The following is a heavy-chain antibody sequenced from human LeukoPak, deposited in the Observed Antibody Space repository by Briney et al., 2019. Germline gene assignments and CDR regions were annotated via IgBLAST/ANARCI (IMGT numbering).Heavy chain of an antibody. D-gene: IGHD3-16*01. Sequence: SVKVSCKASGGTFSSYAISWVRQAPGQGLEWMGRIIPIFGTANYAQKFQGRVTITADKSTSTAYMELSSLRSEDTAVYYCARTHGLAGVLSWFDHWGQGTLVTVSS. CDR3: ARTHGLAGVLSWFDH. J-gene: IGHJ5*02. V-gene: IGHV1-69*06. CDR2: IIPIFGTA. CDR1: GGTFSSYA.